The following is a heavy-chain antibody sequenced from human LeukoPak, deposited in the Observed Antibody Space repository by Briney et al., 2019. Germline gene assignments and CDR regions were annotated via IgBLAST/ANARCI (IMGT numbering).Heavy chain of an antibody. CDR1: GFTFSSYW. CDR3: AGSSSGWFGY. Sequence: PGGSLRLSCAASGFTFSSYWMHGVRQAPGKGLVWVSRINGDGSNTIYADSVKGRFTISRDNARNTLYLQMNSLRDEDTAVYYCAGSSSGWFGYWGQGTLVTVSS. CDR2: INGDGSNT. J-gene: IGHJ5*01. D-gene: IGHD6-19*01. V-gene: IGHV3-74*01.